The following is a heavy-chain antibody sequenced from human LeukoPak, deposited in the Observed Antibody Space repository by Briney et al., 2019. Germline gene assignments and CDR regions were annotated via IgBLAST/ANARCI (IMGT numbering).Heavy chain of an antibody. Sequence: PGGSLRLSCAASGFTFSDYWMGWVRQAPGKGLEWVANIKQDGSEKYYVDSVKGRFTISRDNAKNSLFLQMNSLRAEDTAVYYCARDGGSGYYGSDVWGKGTTVTISS. CDR2: IKQDGSEK. J-gene: IGHJ6*04. V-gene: IGHV3-7*01. D-gene: IGHD2-15*01. CDR3: ARDGGSGYYGSDV. CDR1: GFTFSDYW.